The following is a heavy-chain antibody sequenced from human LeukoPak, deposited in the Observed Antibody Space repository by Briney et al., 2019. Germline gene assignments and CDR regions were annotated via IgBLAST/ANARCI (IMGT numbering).Heavy chain of an antibody. CDR1: GFTFSSYS. J-gene: IGHJ3*02. CDR2: ISSSSSYI. CDR3: ARLPTSTILQAAFDI. Sequence: GGSLRLSCAASGFTFSSYSMNWVRQAPGKGLEWVSSISSSSSYIYYADSVKGRFTISRDNAKNSLYLRMNSLRAEDTAVYYCARLPTSTILQAAFDIWGQGTMVTVSS. V-gene: IGHV3-21*01. D-gene: IGHD2-2*01.